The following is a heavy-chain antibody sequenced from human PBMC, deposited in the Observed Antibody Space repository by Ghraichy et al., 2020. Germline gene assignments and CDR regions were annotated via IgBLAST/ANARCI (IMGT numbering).Heavy chain of an antibody. CDR2: ISGSGGST. Sequence: GGSLRLSCAASGFTFSSYAMSWVRQAPGKGLEWVSAISGSGGSTYYADSVKGRFTISRDNSKNTLYLQMNSLRAEDTAVYYCAKIIYYDSSGYYLGGDAFDIWGQGTMVTVSS. CDR3: AKIIYYDSSGYYLGGDAFDI. D-gene: IGHD3-22*01. CDR1: GFTFSSYA. J-gene: IGHJ3*02. V-gene: IGHV3-23*01.